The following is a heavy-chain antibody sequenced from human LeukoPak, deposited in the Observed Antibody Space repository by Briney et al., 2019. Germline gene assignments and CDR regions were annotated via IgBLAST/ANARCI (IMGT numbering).Heavy chain of an antibody. D-gene: IGHD5-18*01. CDR1: GFTFSSYD. CDR2: ISSNGGST. V-gene: IGHV3-64*01. J-gene: IGHJ3*02. Sequence: GGSLRLSCAASGFTFSSYDMHWVRQAPGKGLEYVSAISSNGGSTYYANSVKGRFTISRDNSKNTLYLQMGSLRAEDMAVYYCAREVQYSYGYAWDAFDIWGQGTMVTVSS. CDR3: AREVQYSYGYAWDAFDI.